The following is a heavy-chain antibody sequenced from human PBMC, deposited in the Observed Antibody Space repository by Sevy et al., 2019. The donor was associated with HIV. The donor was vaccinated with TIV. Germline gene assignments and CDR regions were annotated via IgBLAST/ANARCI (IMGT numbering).Heavy chain of an antibody. J-gene: IGHJ6*03. CDR1: GFTFSSYA. CDR2: ISGSGGST. CDR3: AKVSAAGFYYYYYMDD. V-gene: IGHV3-23*01. D-gene: IGHD6-13*01. Sequence: GGSLRLSCAASGFTFSSYAMSWVRQAPGKGLEWVSAISGSGGSTYYADSVKGRFTISRDNSKNTLYLQMNSLRAEDTAVYYCAKVSAAGFYYYYYMDDWGKGTTVTVSS.